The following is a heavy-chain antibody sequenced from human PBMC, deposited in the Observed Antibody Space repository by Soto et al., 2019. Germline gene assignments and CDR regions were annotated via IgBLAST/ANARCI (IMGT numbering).Heavy chain of an antibody. CDR2: ISGSGGST. Sequence: EVQLLESGGGLVQPGGSLRLSCAASGFTFSSYAMSWVRQAPGKGLEWVSAISGSGGSTYYADSVKGRFTISRDNSKNTLYPQMNSLRAGDTAVYYCAKEGSSRGGAFDIWGQGTMVTVSS. V-gene: IGHV3-23*01. CDR3: AKEGSSRGGAFDI. J-gene: IGHJ3*02. CDR1: GFTFSSYA. D-gene: IGHD6-13*01.